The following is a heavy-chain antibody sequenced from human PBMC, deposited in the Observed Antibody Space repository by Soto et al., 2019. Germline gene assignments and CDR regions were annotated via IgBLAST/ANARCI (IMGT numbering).Heavy chain of an antibody. Sequence: QVQLVQSGAEVKKPGASVKVSCKASGYTFTSYYMHWVRKAPGQGLEWMGIINPSVGSTSYAQKVQGRVTMTRYTSTSTVYMELSSLRSEDTAVYYCASWGILWSDAFDSWGQGTMVTVSS. CDR3: ASWGILWSDAFDS. D-gene: IGHD3-10*01. CDR1: GYTFTSYY. V-gene: IGHV1-46*03. J-gene: IGHJ3*02. CDR2: INPSVGST.